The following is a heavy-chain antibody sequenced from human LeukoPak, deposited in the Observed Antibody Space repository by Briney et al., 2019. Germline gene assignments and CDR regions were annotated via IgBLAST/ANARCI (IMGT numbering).Heavy chain of an antibody. J-gene: IGHJ4*02. CDR1: GYSISSGYY. V-gene: IGHV4-38-2*01. Sequence: PSETLSLTCAVSGYSISSGYYWGWIRQPPGKGLEWIGSIYHSGSTYYNPSLKSRVTISVDTSKNQFSLKLSSVTAADTAVYYCARWERWLHVDYWGQGTLVTVSS. CDR2: IYHSGST. CDR3: ARWERWLHVDY. D-gene: IGHD5-24*01.